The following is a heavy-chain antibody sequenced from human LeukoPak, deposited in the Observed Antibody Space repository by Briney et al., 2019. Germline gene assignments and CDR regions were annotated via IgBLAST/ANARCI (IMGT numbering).Heavy chain of an antibody. CDR1: GFTFSSYS. J-gene: IGHJ4*02. D-gene: IGHD5-24*01. CDR2: ISSSSI. Sequence: GGSLRLSCVASGFTFSSYSMNWVRLAPGRGLEWVSSISSSSIYYADSVKGRFTISRDNAENSLYLQMNSLRAEDTAVYYCARLSLATDDYWGPGTLVTVSS. CDR3: ARLSLATDDY. V-gene: IGHV3-21*01.